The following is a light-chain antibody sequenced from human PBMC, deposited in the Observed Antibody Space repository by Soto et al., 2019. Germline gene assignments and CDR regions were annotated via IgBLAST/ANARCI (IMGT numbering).Light chain of an antibody. CDR3: QQLFMYPPT. CDR2: WAS. Sequence: DIVMTQSPESLAVSLGERATINCKSSQSVLYSSNNKNYLNWYQQKPGQPPKLLIYWASIRDSGVPDRFSGSGSGTDFTLTISSVQAEDVAVYYCQQLFMYPPTFGPGTKVDIK. CDR1: QSVLYSSNNKNY. V-gene: IGKV4-1*01. J-gene: IGKJ3*01.